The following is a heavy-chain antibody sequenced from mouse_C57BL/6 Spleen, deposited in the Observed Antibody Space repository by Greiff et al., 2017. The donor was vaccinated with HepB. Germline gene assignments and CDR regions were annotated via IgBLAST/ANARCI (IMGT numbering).Heavy chain of an antibody. V-gene: IGHV1-61*01. J-gene: IGHJ2*01. CDR3: ARTLYGRAHY. D-gene: IGHD1-1*01. CDR2: IYPSDSET. CDR1: GYTFTSYW. Sequence: QVQLQQSGAELVRPGSSVKLSCKASGYTFTSYWMDWVKQRPGQGLEWIGNIYPSDSETHYNQKFKDKATLTVDKSSSTAYMQLSSLTSEDSAVYYCARTLYGRAHYWGQGTTLTVSS.